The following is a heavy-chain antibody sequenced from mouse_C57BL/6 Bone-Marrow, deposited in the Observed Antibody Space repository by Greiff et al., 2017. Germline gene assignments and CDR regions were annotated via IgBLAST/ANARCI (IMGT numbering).Heavy chain of an antibody. J-gene: IGHJ3*01. CDR3: ARGEDYYGSSYGGAWFAY. CDR1: GYTFTSYW. D-gene: IGHD1-1*01. Sequence: VQLQQSGAELAKPGASVKLSCKASGYTFTSYWMHWVKQRPGQGLEWIGYINPSSGYTKYNQKFKDKATLTADKSSSTADMQLSSLTYEDSAVYYCARGEDYYGSSYGGAWFAYWGQGTLVTVSA. V-gene: IGHV1-7*01. CDR2: INPSSGYT.